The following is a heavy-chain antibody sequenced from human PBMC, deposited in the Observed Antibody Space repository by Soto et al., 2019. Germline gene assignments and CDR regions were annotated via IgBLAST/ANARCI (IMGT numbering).Heavy chain of an antibody. V-gene: IGHV4-4*02. Sequence: QVQLQESGPGLVKPSGTLSLTCAVSGGSFSSNNWWSWVRQPPGKGLEWIGDIYQGGDTYYNPSLKSRVIISVDQAKNQFSLTLSSVSAADTAVYYCARKYNFWSGHGNWGQGTLVTVSS. D-gene: IGHD3-3*01. J-gene: IGHJ4*02. CDR3: ARKYNFWSGHGN. CDR2: IYQGGDT. CDR1: GGSFSSNNW.